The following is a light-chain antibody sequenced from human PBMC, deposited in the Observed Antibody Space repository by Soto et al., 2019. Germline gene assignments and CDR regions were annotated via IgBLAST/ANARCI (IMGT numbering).Light chain of an antibody. CDR2: SNN. CDR1: SSNIGSNT. CDR3: AAWDDSLNGPYVV. J-gene: IGLJ2*01. V-gene: IGLV1-44*01. Sequence: QSVLTQPPSASGTPGQRVTISCSGSSSNIGSNTVNWYQQLPGTAPKLLIYSNNQRPSGVPDRSSGSKSGTSASLAISGLQSEDEADYYCAAWDDSLNGPYVVFGGGTKLTVL.